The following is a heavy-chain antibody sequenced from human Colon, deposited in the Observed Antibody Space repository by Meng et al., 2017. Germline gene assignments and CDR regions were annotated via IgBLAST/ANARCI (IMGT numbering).Heavy chain of an antibody. CDR2: VHDSGDT. J-gene: IGHJ5*02. Sequence: QGLLQESAPARLKHSQSRSLTSVLSGGSTSGDGYYWSWIRQHPGKGLEWIGYVHDSGDTYYKSSLKSRITISIDTSENQFSLKLKSVTAADTAVYYCARDPSNRGAFFDPWGQGTLVTVSS. D-gene: IGHD3-10*01. CDR3: ARDPSNRGAFFDP. CDR1: GGSTSGDGYY. V-gene: IGHV4-31*11.